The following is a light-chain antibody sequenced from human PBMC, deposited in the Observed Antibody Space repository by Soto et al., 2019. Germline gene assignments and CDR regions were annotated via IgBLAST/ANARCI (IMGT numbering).Light chain of an antibody. V-gene: IGKV3-20*01. CDR2: GTS. CDR1: RYVDRES. J-gene: IGKJ2*02. Sequence: VVTQSPGTLSLSPGETATLSCRASRYVDRESLAWYQQKPGQAPRLLIYGTSNRHGVITDRFTGRGHVTAFTLTIIRLEPDDVAVYSCQQYFTSPCTFGRGTQLEIK. CDR3: QQYFTSPCT.